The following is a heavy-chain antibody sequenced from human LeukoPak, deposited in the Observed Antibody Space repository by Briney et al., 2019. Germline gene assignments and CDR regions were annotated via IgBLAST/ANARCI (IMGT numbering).Heavy chain of an antibody. Sequence: SETLSLTCAVSGYSIGSGYYWGWIRQPPGKGLEWIGSIYHSGSTYYNPSLKSRVTISVDTSKNQFSLKLSSVTAADTAVYYCARGVFIWGQGTMVTVSS. CDR1: GYSIGSGYY. J-gene: IGHJ3*02. D-gene: IGHD2-21*01. CDR2: IYHSGST. V-gene: IGHV4-38-2*01. CDR3: ARGVFI.